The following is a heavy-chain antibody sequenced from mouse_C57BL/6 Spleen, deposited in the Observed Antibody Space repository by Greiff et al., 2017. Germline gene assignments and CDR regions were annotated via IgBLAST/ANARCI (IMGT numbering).Heavy chain of an antibody. J-gene: IGHJ4*01. CDR3: AKKQGTGDAMDY. V-gene: IGHV2-5*01. CDR1: GFSLTSYG. CDR2: IWRGGST. Sequence: VMLVESGPGLVQPSQSLSITCTVSGFSLTSYGVHWVRQSPGKGLEWLGVIWRGGSTDYNAAFMSRLSITKDNSKSQVFFKMNSLQADDTAIYYCAKKQGTGDAMDYWGQGTSVTVSS. D-gene: IGHD3-3*01.